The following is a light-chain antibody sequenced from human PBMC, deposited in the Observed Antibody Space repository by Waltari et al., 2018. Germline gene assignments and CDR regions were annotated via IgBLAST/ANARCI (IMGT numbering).Light chain of an antibody. J-gene: IGKJ1*01. V-gene: IGKV1-12*01. Sequence: DIQMTQSPSSVSASVGDRVTLTCRASQGISSRLAWYQQKPGKAPKLLIYDASSLHSGVPSRFSGSGSGTECTLTISSLQPEDFATYYCQQVDSFPRTFGQGTKVEVK. CDR3: QQVDSFPRT. CDR1: QGISSR. CDR2: DAS.